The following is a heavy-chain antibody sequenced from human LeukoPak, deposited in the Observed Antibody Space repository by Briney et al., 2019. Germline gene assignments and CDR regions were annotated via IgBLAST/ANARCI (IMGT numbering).Heavy chain of an antibody. Sequence: SGTLSLTCAVSGGSISSSNWWSWVRQPPGKGLEWIGEIYHSGSTNYNPSLKSRVTISVDTSKNQFSLKLSSVTAADTAVYYCARQSRWELRDFDYWGQGTLVTVSS. V-gene: IGHV4-4*02. CDR3: ARQSRWELRDFDY. J-gene: IGHJ4*02. CDR1: GGSISSSNW. D-gene: IGHD1-26*01. CDR2: IYHSGST.